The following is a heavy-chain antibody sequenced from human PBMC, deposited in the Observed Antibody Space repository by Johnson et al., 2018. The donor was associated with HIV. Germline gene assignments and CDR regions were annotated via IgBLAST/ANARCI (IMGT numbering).Heavy chain of an antibody. V-gene: IGHV3-30*02. J-gene: IGHJ3*02. CDR1: GFTFSSYG. Sequence: QVQVVESGGGLVQPGGSLRLSCAASGFTFSSYGMHWVRQAPGKGLEWVAFIRYDGSNKDYADSVKGRFTISRDNSKNTLYLQMNSLRAGDTAVYNCARVWEGAFDIWGQGTMVTVSS. CDR3: ARVWEGAFDI. D-gene: IGHD1-26*01. CDR2: IRYDGSNK.